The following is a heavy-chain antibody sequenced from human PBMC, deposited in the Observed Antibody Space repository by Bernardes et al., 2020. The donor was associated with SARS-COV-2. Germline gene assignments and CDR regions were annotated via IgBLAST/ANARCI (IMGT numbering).Heavy chain of an antibody. J-gene: IGHJ4*02. CDR3: ARTYYDDSGNYRSHFDY. V-gene: IGHV4-34*01. CDR1: VGSFSGHY. D-gene: IGHD3-22*01. CDR2: INHSGST. Sequence: SETLSLTCAVYVGSFSGHYWSWIRQPPGKGLEWIGEINHSGSTNYNPSLKSRATISVDTSKNQFSLKLSSVTAADTAVYYCARTYYDDSGNYRSHFDYWGQGTLVTVSS.